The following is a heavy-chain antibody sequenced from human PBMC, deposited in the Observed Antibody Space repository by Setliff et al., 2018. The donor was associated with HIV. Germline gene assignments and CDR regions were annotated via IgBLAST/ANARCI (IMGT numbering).Heavy chain of an antibody. V-gene: IGHV3-7*03. CDR1: GFTFSSYW. Sequence: PGGSLRLSCATSGFTFSSYWMSWVRQAPGKVLEWVANINKDGSQTYYVDSVKGRFTISRDTAKNSLFLQMNSLRAEDTAMYYCTRNIGSGTYWGSWYYMDVWGKGTTVTVSS. CDR2: INKDGSQT. J-gene: IGHJ6*03. D-gene: IGHD1-26*01. CDR3: TRNIGSGTYWGSWYYMDV.